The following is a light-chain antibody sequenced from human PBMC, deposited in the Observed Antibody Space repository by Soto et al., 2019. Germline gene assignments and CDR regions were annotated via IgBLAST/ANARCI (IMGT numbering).Light chain of an antibody. V-gene: IGLV1-44*01. CDR1: STNVGVNP. CDR3: AAWDDSLYGLV. Sequence: QCVLTQPPSTSGTPGQRVTISCSGSSTNVGVNPVNWYQQFLGTAPRLLIYTNDQRPSGVPGRFSSSKSGTTASLDISGLQSDDEADYYCAAWDDSLYGLVFGGGTKLTVL. CDR2: TND. J-gene: IGLJ2*01.